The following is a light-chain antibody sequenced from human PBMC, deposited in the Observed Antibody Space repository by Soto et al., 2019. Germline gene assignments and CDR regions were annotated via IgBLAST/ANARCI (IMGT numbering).Light chain of an antibody. V-gene: IGLV2-14*01. J-gene: IGLJ2*01. CDR2: EVS. CDR1: SSDVGGYNY. Sequence: QLVLTQPASVSGSPGQSITISCTGTSSDVGGYNYVSWYQQHPGKAPQLMIYEVSNRPSGVSNRFSGSKSGNTASLTISGLQAEDEADYYCSSYTSSSTVIFGGGTKLTVL. CDR3: SSYTSSSTVI.